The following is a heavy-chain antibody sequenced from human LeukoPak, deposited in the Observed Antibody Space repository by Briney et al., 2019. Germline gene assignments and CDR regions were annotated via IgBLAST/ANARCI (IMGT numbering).Heavy chain of an antibody. CDR3: ARVPGITMVRGGFDP. J-gene: IGHJ5*02. CDR2: IKQDGSEK. Sequence: GGSLRLSCAASGFTFSSYWMSWVRQAPGKGLEWVANIKQDGSEKYYVDSVKGRFTISRDNAKNSLYLQMNSLRAEDTAVYYCARVPGITMVRGGFDPWGQGTLVTVSS. D-gene: IGHD3-10*01. CDR1: GFTFSSYW. V-gene: IGHV3-7*01.